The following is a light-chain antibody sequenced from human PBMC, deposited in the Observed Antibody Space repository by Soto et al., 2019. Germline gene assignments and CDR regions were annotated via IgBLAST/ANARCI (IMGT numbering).Light chain of an antibody. Sequence: VFTQSPATLSLSPGEGATVSCRASQSVSSHLAWYQQKRGQAPRLLIYDASSRASGIPARFSGSGSGTDFTLTISYLEPEDFAVYYCQQGGNWPLTFGQGTRLEVK. V-gene: IGKV3-11*01. CDR2: DAS. J-gene: IGKJ5*01. CDR3: QQGGNWPLT. CDR1: QSVSSH.